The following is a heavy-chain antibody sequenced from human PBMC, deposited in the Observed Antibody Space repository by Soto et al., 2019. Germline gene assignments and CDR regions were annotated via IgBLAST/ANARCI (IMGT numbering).Heavy chain of an antibody. V-gene: IGHV3-21*06. J-gene: IGHJ4*02. CDR1: GFRFNSYS. Sequence: GPLRLSCEASGFRFNSYSMNWVRQAPQKGLEWVSLIDARSNYIYYADSVKGRFTISRDNARNSLYLQMDSLRVEDTAVYYCVRENEMAGATSAFEYWGQGTPVTVSS. CDR3: VRENEMAGATSAFEY. D-gene: IGHD1-26*01. CDR2: IDARSNYI.